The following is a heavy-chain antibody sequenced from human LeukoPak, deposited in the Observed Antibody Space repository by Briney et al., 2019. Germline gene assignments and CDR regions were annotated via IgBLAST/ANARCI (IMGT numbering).Heavy chain of an antibody. J-gene: IGHJ3*02. CDR3: ARRLGYCSGSSCYPLDAFDI. D-gene: IGHD2-15*01. V-gene: IGHV4-30-2*01. Sequence: TLSLTCAAPGGSISSGGYSWSWLRQPPRKGLEWIVYIYHNGSTYYNPSHKTRATISVDRSKNPFPLKLSSVTAADTAVYYCARRLGYCSGSSCYPLDAFDIWGQGTMVTVSS. CDR2: IYHNGST. CDR1: GGSISSGGYS.